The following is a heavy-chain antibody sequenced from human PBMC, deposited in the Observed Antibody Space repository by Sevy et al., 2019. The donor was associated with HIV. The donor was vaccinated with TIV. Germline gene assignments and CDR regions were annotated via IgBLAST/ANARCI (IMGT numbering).Heavy chain of an antibody. CDR3: VRVLWDVLVVPAATPSPWLDS. J-gene: IGHJ5*01. V-gene: IGHV3-7*01. Sequence: GGSLRLSCAASGFNFDTFWMGWVRQAPGRGLEWVASIDPRGEERDHLDSLMGGFAISRDNAKNSLYLEMYGLKAEDTALYYCVRVLWDVLVVPAATPSPWLDSWGQGTLVTVSS. D-gene: IGHD1-26*01. CDR2: IDPRGEER. CDR1: GFNFDTFW.